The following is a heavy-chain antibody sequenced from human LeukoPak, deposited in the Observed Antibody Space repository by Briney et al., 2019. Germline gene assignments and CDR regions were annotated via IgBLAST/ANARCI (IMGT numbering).Heavy chain of an antibody. V-gene: IGHV4-30-2*01. D-gene: IGHD6-6*01. CDR1: GGSIISGGYS. Sequence: TLSLTCAVSGGSIISGGYSWSWIRQPPGKGLEWIGYIYHSGSTYYNPSLKSRVTISVDRSKNQFSLKLSSVTAADTAVYYCARAGSSSRWFDPWGQGTLVTVSS. J-gene: IGHJ5*02. CDR2: IYHSGST. CDR3: ARAGSSSRWFDP.